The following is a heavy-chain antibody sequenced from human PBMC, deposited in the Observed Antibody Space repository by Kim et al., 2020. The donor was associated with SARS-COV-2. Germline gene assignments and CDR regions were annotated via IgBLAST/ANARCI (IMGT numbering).Heavy chain of an antibody. V-gene: IGHV1-69*04. CDR3: ARVRLNDYGDLELDY. J-gene: IGHJ4*02. Sequence: SVKVSCKASGDTFNNYGISWVRQAPGQGLEWMGRIIPNVGIVNYAQKFQDSVTMTADKSTSTVYMDLRSLRSDDTAVYYCARVRLNDYGDLELDYWGQGTLVTVSS. CDR2: IIPNVGIV. CDR1: GDTFNNYG. D-gene: IGHD4-17*01.